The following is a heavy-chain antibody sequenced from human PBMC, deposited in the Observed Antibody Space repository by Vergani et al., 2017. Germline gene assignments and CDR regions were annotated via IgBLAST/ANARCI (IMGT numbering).Heavy chain of an antibody. CDR2: LSASDRRT. CDR3: AKARDPNCKGGNCYSYYYGLDL. V-gene: IGHV3-23*01. CDR1: GFTFIMHA. J-gene: IGHJ6*02. Sequence: EVQLLESGGDLVQPGGSLRLSCTASGFTFIMHAMSWVRQAPGKGLEWVSTLSASDRRTHYADSVKGRFTISRDNSKDTLYLQMNSLRVEDTAIYYCAKARDPNCKGGNCYSYYYGLDLWGQGTTVTVSS. D-gene: IGHD2-15*01.